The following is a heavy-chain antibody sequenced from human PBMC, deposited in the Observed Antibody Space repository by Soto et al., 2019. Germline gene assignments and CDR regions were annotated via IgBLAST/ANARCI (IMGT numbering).Heavy chain of an antibody. V-gene: IGHV3-21*01. J-gene: IGHJ4*02. CDR3: ARGRSINTNMDY. CDR2: ISSSGGSV. Sequence: EVQLVESGGGLVKPGGSLRLSCAASGFTFSTYSMNWVRQAPGKGLEWISSISSSGGSVSYAESVKGRFTISGDNAKTSLYLQMDSLRAEDTAVYYCARGRSINTNMDYWGQGTLVTVSS. CDR1: GFTFSTYS. D-gene: IGHD2-2*01.